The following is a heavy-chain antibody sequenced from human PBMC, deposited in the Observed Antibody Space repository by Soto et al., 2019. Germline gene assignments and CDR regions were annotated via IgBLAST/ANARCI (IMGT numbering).Heavy chain of an antibody. Sequence: EVQLSESGRGLVQPGGSLRLSCAASGLTFSRADLSWVRQAPGKGLEWVSAISGSGGDIHYADSVKGRFTVSRDNPKNTVFLQMSSLRVEDTSIYYCAAYSWDHWGQGTLVSVSS. D-gene: IGHD2-21*01. CDR2: ISGSGGDI. J-gene: IGHJ4*02. CDR1: GLTFSRAD. V-gene: IGHV3-23*01. CDR3: AAYSWDH.